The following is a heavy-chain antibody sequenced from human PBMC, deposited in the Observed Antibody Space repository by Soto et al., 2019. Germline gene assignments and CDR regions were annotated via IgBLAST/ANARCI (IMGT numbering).Heavy chain of an antibody. V-gene: IGHV1-3*04. CDR1: GYTFTRYA. J-gene: IGHJ4*02. Sequence: GPSVKVSCKASGYTFTRYAMHWVREAPGQRLEWMGWINSGKGNTKYSEKFQGRVTITSDTSASTAYMDLSSLRSEDTAMYYCARAGDDCSAANCYVIDYWGQGTLVTVSS. CDR2: INSGKGNT. CDR3: ARAGDDCSAANCYVIDY. D-gene: IGHD2-2*01.